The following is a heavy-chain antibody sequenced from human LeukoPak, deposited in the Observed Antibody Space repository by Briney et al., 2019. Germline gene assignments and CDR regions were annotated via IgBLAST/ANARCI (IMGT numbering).Heavy chain of an antibody. CDR2: IFYIGST. CDR3: SRHESYSHMF. Sequence: SETLSLTCAVSGGSISSGGYWSWVRQPPGKGLEWIGQIFYIGSTNYNPSLASRVVMSLDKSRNQLSLKLNSVTAADTATYYCSRHESYSHMFWGQGVLVTVSS. V-gene: IGHV4-4*02. J-gene: IGHJ4*02. CDR1: GGSISSGGY. D-gene: IGHD2-15*01.